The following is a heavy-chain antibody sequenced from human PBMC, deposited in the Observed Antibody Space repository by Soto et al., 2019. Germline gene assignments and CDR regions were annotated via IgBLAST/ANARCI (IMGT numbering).Heavy chain of an antibody. J-gene: IGHJ4*02. D-gene: IGHD2-15*01. V-gene: IGHV1-18*01. CDR2: IYSKAGKM. Sequence: QVHLLQSGAEVQKPGASVKVSCKTSGYTFNDFGITWVRQAPGLGLEWLGWIYSKAGKMNFAPKFQNRVIMTTDTSTSTAFMELTSLTFDDSAIYFCARDIALAIDYWGQGTLVTVS. CDR3: ARDIALAIDY. CDR1: GYTFNDFG.